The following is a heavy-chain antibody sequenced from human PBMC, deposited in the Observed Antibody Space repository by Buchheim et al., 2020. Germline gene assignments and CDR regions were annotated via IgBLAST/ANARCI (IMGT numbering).Heavy chain of an antibody. J-gene: IGHJ6*02. V-gene: IGHV1-69*14. D-gene: IGHD5-18*01. CDR1: GGTFSTYA. CDR3: ARGEYTYGKFTGNGMDV. CDR2: IIPLFGTP. Sequence: QVHLVQSGAEVKKSGSSVKVSCKASGGTFSTYALNWVRQAPGQGLEWMGGIIPLFGTPKYAQQFQGRVTITADKSTSTAYMELSSLRSEDTAVYYCARGEYTYGKFTGNGMDVWGQGTT.